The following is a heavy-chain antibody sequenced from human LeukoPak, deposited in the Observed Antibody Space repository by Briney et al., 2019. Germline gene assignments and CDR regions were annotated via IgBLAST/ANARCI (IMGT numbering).Heavy chain of an antibody. J-gene: IGHJ4*02. D-gene: IGHD1-7*01. Sequence: SETLSLTCTVSGGSISSYSWSWIRQPPGKGLEWIGYIYYSGSTNYNPSLKSRVTISVDTSKNQFSLKLSSVTAADTAVYYCARRDRWNSFDYWGQGTLVTVSS. CDR1: GGSISSYS. CDR2: IYYSGST. CDR3: ARRDRWNSFDY. V-gene: IGHV4-59*08.